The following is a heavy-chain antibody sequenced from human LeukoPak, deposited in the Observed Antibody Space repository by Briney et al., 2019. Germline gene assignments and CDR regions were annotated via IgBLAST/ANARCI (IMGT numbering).Heavy chain of an antibody. Sequence: ASVKVSCKASGGTFSSYAISWVRQAPGQGLEWMGGIIPIFGTANYAQKFQGRVTITADKSTSTAYMELSSLRSEDTAVYNCARVWVRRWDFDPWGQGTLVTVSS. J-gene: IGHJ5*02. CDR2: IIPIFGTA. D-gene: IGHD4-23*01. CDR3: ARVWVRRWDFDP. CDR1: GGTFSSYA. V-gene: IGHV1-69*06.